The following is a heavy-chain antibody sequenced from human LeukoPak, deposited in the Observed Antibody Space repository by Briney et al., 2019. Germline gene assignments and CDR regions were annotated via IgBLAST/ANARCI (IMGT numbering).Heavy chain of an antibody. D-gene: IGHD5-12*01. CDR2: ISGSGGST. Sequence: GGSLRLSCAASGFTFSSYAMSWVRQAPGKGLERVSAISGSGGSTYYADSVKDRFTISRDNSKNTLYLQMNSLRAEDTAVYYCAKKMDIVATIGAFDIWGQGTMVTVSS. J-gene: IGHJ3*02. V-gene: IGHV3-23*01. CDR1: GFTFSSYA. CDR3: AKKMDIVATIGAFDI.